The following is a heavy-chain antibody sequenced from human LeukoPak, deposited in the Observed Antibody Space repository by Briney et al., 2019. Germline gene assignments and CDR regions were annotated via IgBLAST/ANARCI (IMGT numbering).Heavy chain of an antibody. J-gene: IGHJ3*02. CDR2: IYTSGST. CDR1: GGSISSYY. CDR3: ARRTTGTHADAFDI. D-gene: IGHD1-1*01. Sequence: SETLSLTCTVSGGSISSYYWSWIRQPAGKGLEWIGRIYTSGSTNYNPSLKSRVTISVDTSKNQFSLKLSSVTATDTAVYYCARRTTGTHADAFDIWGQGTKVTVSS. V-gene: IGHV4-4*07.